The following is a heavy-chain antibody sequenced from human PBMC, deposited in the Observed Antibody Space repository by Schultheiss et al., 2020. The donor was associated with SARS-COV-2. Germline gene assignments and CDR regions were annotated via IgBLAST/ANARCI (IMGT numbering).Heavy chain of an antibody. CDR3: ARVGTTVRVWYFDL. CDR1: GGSISSYY. J-gene: IGHJ2*01. Sequence: SQTLSLTCTVSGGSISSYYWSWIRQPPGKGLEWIGYIYYSGSTYYNPSLKSRVTISVDTSKNQFSLKLSSVTAADTAVYYCARVGTTVRVWYFDLWGRGTLVTVSS. CDR2: IYYSGST. D-gene: IGHD4-17*01. V-gene: IGHV4-59*12.